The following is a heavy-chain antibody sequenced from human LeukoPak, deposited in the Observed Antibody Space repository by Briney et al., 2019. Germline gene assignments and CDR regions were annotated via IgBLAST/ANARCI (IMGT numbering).Heavy chain of an antibody. D-gene: IGHD3-22*01. J-gene: IGHJ4*02. V-gene: IGHV3-30*02. CDR3: AKDKGDYYDSSGFIDY. Sequence: GGSLRLSCAASGFTFSSYGMHWVRQAPGKGLEWVAVIWYGGSNKYYADSVKGRFTISRDNSKNTLYLQMNSLRAEDTAVYYCAKDKGDYYDSSGFIDYWGQGTLVTVSS. CDR1: GFTFSSYG. CDR2: IWYGGSNK.